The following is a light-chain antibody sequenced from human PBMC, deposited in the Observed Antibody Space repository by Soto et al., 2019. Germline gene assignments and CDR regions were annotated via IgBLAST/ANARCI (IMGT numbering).Light chain of an antibody. Sequence: QSVLTQPASVSGSPGQSITISCTGTSSDVGGYNYVSWYQQHPGKDPKLMIYDVSNRPSGVSNRFSGSKSGNTASLIISGLQAEDEADYYCSSYTSSSHVVFGGGTKLTVL. J-gene: IGLJ2*01. CDR3: SSYTSSSHVV. CDR2: DVS. V-gene: IGLV2-14*01. CDR1: SSDVGGYNY.